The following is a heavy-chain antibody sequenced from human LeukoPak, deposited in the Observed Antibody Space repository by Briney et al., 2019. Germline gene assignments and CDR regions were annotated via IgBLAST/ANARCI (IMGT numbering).Heavy chain of an antibody. CDR1: GFTFSSYA. V-gene: IGHV3-38-3*01. J-gene: IGHJ4*02. CDR3: ASPPSGIAVAGTDFDY. D-gene: IGHD6-19*01. Sequence: GGSLRLSCAASGFTFSSYAMSWVRQAPGKGLEWVSSISGGSTYYADSRKGRFTISRDNSKNTLYLQMNSLRAEDTAVYYCASPPSGIAVAGTDFDYWGQGTLVTVSS. CDR2: ISGGST.